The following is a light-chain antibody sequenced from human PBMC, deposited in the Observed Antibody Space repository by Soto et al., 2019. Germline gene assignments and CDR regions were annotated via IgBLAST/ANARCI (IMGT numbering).Light chain of an antibody. J-gene: IGKJ1*01. V-gene: IGKV2-30*01. CDR1: QSLVYSDGNTY. Sequence: DVVMTQSPLSLPVTLGQPASISCRSSQSLVYSDGNTYLNWFQQRPGQAPRRLIHKVSNRDSGVPDRLSGSGSGTDFTLKISRVAAEDVGVYYCMQGTHWPRTGGQGPKVEIK. CDR2: KVS. CDR3: MQGTHWPRT.